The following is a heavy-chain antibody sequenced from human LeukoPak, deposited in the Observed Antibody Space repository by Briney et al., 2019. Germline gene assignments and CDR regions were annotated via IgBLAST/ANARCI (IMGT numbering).Heavy chain of an antibody. CDR2: ISYDGSNK. J-gene: IGHJ4*02. CDR1: GFTFSSYA. D-gene: IGHD3-10*01. CDR3: ATRARTTTVRGAIDY. Sequence: GGSLRLSCAASGFTFSSYAMHWVRQAPGKGLEWVAVISYDGSNKYYADSVKGRFTISRDNSKNTLYLQMNSLRAEDTAVYYCATRARTTTVRGAIDYWGQGTLVTVSS. V-gene: IGHV3-30*04.